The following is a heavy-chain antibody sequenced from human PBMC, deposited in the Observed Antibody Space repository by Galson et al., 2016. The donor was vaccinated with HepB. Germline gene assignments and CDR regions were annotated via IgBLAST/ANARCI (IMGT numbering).Heavy chain of an antibody. CDR2: ISSSGTYI. D-gene: IGHD2-2*01. Sequence: SLRLSCAAAGFTFSRNNMNWVRQAPGKGLKWVSFISSSGTYIYYEDSVKGRFTISRDNAKNSLYLQMSSLRAEDTAVYYCARLGYCTSTRCYLGAFDLWGQGTMVAVSS. CDR1: GFTFSRNN. CDR3: ARLGYCTSTRCYLGAFDL. J-gene: IGHJ3*01. V-gene: IGHV3-21*01.